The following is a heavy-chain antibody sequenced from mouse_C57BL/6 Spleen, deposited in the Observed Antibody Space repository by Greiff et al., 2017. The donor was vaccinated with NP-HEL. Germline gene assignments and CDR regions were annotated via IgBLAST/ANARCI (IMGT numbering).Heavy chain of an antibody. D-gene: IGHD1-1*01. CDR3: TIYYYGSSYDWFAY. Sequence: LQESGAELVRPGASVTLSCKASGYTFTDYEMHWVKQTPVHGLEWIGAIDPETGGTAYNQKFKGKAILTADKSSSTAYMELRSLTSEDSAVYYCTIYYYGSSYDWFAYWGQGTLVTVSA. J-gene: IGHJ3*01. CDR1: GYTFTDYE. CDR2: IDPETGGT. V-gene: IGHV1-15*01.